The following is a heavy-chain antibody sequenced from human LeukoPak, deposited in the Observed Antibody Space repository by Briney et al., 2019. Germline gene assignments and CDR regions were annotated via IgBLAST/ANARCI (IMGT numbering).Heavy chain of an antibody. CDR3: ARRFGTYYLSGLDY. V-gene: IGHV1-2*02. Sequence: GASVKVSCKASGYTFTGYYFHWVRQAPGQGLEWMGWIDPKSGGTNRAQRFQGRVTMTRDTSISTAYMELSGLTSDDTAVYYCARRFGTYYLSGLDYWGQGSLVIVSS. CDR2: IDPKSGGT. CDR1: GYTFTGYY. D-gene: IGHD3-10*01. J-gene: IGHJ4*02.